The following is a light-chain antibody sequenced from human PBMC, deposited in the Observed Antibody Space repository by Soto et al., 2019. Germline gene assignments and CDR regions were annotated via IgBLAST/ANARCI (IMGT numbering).Light chain of an antibody. V-gene: IGKV1-39*01. Sequence: IQMSQSPYTQYASIEDRVTITCRASQTIIGYLNWYQQKPGKAPRLLINAASNLQSGVPSRFRGSGSETDFTLTITSLQPEDFATYYCQQSYTTPRTFGQGTKVDIK. J-gene: IGKJ1*01. CDR3: QQSYTTPRT. CDR1: QTIIGY. CDR2: AAS.